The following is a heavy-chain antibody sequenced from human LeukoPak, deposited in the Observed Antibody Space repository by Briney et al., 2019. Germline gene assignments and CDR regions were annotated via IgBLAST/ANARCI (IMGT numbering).Heavy chain of an antibody. CDR1: GFTFSSYR. D-gene: IGHD3-22*01. V-gene: IGHV3-7*01. J-gene: IGHJ4*02. Sequence: GGSLRLSCAASGFTFSSYRMSWVRQAPGKGLEWVANIKQDGSEKYYVDSVKGRFTISRDNAKNSLYLQMISLRAEDTAVYYCTRSHYYDGSGSPTLIDYWGQGTLVTVSS. CDR3: TRSHYYDGSGSPTLIDY. CDR2: IKQDGSEK.